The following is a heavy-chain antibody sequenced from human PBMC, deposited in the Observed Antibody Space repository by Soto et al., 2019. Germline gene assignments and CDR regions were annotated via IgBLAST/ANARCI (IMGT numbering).Heavy chain of an antibody. CDR2: IIPILGIA. D-gene: IGHD3-3*01. V-gene: IGHV1-69*02. Sequence: QVQLVQSGAEVKKPGSSVKVSCKASGGTFSSYTISWVRQAPGQGLEWMGRIIPILGIANYAQKFQGRVTLTAYKPKSTAYMEVRSLRSADTAVYYCASFTSMGRDVWVQGTTVTVSS. CDR1: GGTFSSYT. J-gene: IGHJ6*02. CDR3: ASFTSMGRDV.